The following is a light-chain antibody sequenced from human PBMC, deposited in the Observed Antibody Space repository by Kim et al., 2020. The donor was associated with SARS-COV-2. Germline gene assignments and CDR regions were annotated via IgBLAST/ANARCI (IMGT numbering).Light chain of an antibody. V-gene: IGKV4-1*01. Sequence: DIVMTQSPDSLAVSLGERATINCKSSQSALYSSNNKNSLAWYQQKPGQPPKLLIYGASTRKSGVPDRFGGSESGTDFTLTISSLQAEDVAVYYCQQYYTTPLTFGPGTKVDIK. CDR3: QQYYTTPLT. J-gene: IGKJ3*01. CDR1: QSALYSSNNKNS. CDR2: GAS.